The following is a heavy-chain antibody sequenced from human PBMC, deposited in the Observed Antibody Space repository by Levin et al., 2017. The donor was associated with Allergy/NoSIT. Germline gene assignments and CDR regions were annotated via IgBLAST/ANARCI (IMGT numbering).Heavy chain of an antibody. J-gene: IGHJ6*02. CDR2: ISSSSNTK. V-gene: IGHV3-48*01. CDR3: ARDRNWNYEIFYYAMDV. CDR1: GFTFRSYS. Sequence: GGSLRLSCAASGFTFRSYSMHWVRQAPGRGLEWISYISSSSNTKYYADSVKGRFTISRDNAKNSLFLQMNSLRGEDTAVYYCARDRNWNYEIFYYAMDVWGQGTMVTVSS. D-gene: IGHD1-7*01.